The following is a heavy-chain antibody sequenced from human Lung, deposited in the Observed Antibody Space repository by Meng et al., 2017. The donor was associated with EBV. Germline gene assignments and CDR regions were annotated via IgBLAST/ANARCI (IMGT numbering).Heavy chain of an antibody. Sequence: VRRQVSGPGLVTPSQTLSLTCTVSGGSINSGDYYWSWIRQPPGKGLEWIGYIYYTGSTYYNPSLKSRVTISMDTSKNQFSLKLSSVTAADTAVYYCARVCEVCLDYWGQGTLVTVSS. CDR1: GGSINSGDYY. D-gene: IGHD5/OR15-5a*01. V-gene: IGHV4-30-4*01. J-gene: IGHJ4*02. CDR2: IYYTGST. CDR3: ARVCEVCLDY.